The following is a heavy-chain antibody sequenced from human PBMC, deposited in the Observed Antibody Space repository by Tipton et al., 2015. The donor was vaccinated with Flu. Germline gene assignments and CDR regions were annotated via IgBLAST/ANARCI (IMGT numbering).Heavy chain of an antibody. D-gene: IGHD6-13*01. CDR1: GGSISSYY. J-gene: IGHJ3*02. CDR2: IYYSGST. CDR3: ATRYSSSRDDAFDI. V-gene: IGHV4-59*05. Sequence: TLSLTCTVSGGSISSYYWSWIRQPPGKGLEWIWSIYYSGSTYYNPSLKSRVTISVDTSKNQSSLKLSSVTAADTAVYYCATRYSSSRDDAFDIWGQGTMVTVSS.